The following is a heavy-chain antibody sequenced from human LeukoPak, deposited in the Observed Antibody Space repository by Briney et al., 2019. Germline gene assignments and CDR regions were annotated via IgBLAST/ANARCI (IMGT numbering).Heavy chain of an antibody. Sequence: SETLSLTCAVYGGSFSGYYWSWIRQPPGKGLEWIGEINHCRSTNYNPSLKSRVTISVDTSKNQFSLKLSSVTAADTAVYYCAGLTKMRRSYYRTNWYFDLWGRGTLVTVSS. J-gene: IGHJ2*01. CDR2: INHCRST. V-gene: IGHV4-34*01. D-gene: IGHD1-26*01. CDR1: GGSFSGYY. CDR3: AGLTKMRRSYYRTNWYFDL.